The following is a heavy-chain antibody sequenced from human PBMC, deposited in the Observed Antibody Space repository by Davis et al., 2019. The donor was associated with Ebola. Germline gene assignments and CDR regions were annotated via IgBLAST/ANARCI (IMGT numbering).Heavy chain of an antibody. J-gene: IGHJ6*02. Sequence: GGSLRLSCKGSGYSFTSYWISWVRQMPGKGLEWMGRIDPSDSYTIYSPSFQGHVTISADKSISTAYLQWSSLKASDTAMYYCARRYCSSTSCYYHYYGMDVWGQGTTVTVSS. CDR3: ARRYCSSTSCYYHYYGMDV. CDR1: GYSFTSYW. CDR2: IDPSDSYT. V-gene: IGHV5-10-1*01. D-gene: IGHD2-2*01.